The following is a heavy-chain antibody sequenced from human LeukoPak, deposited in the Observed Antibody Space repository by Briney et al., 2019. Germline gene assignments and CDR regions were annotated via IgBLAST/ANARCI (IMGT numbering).Heavy chain of an antibody. V-gene: IGHV4-34*01. D-gene: IGHD7-27*01. Sequence: HPSETLSLTCGVYGGSFSGYYWVWIRQPPGKGLEWIGEINHTGGTNYNPSLKSRVTISLDTSKNEFSLRLSSVTAADTSVYYCARGDGPTGEDRYFDYWGQGTLVTVSS. CDR1: GGSFSGYY. J-gene: IGHJ4*02. CDR3: ARGDGPTGEDRYFDY. CDR2: INHTGGT.